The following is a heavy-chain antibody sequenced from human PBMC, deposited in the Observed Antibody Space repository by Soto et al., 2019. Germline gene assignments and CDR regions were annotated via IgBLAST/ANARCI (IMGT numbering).Heavy chain of an antibody. Sequence: QMQLQESGPGLVKPSGTLSLTCGVSGGSISSSKWWTWVRQPPGKGPEWIGEIYHSGSTNYNPSLTSRVTISLDKSNNQFSLMLTSVTAADTAVYYCASQDYSSSTDASFLVNGYFDLWGRGILVTVSS. CDR2: IYHSGST. CDR3: ASQDYSSSTDASFLVNGYFDL. V-gene: IGHV4-4*02. D-gene: IGHD6-6*01. CDR1: GGSISSSKW. J-gene: IGHJ2*01.